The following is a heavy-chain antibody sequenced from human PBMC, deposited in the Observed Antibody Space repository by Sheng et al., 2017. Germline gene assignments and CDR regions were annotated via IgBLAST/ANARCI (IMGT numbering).Heavy chain of an antibody. D-gene: IGHD6-13*01. CDR1: GGSFSGYY. V-gene: IGHV4-34*01. J-gene: IGHJ6*02. CDR3: ARGSRSSWYTNRRHYYGMDV. Sequence: QVQLQQWGAGLLKPSETLSLTCAVYGGSFSGYYWSWIRQPPGKGLEWIGEINHSGSTNYNPSLKSRVTISVDTSKNQFSLKLSSVTAVDTAVYYCARGSRSSWYTNRRHYYGMDVWGQGTTVTVSS. CDR2: INHSGST.